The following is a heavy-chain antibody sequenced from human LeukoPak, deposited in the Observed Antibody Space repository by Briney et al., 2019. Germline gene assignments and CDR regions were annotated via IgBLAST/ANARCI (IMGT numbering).Heavy chain of an antibody. CDR1: GFTFDDYA. V-gene: IGHV3-9*01. CDR3: AKDLAAAVPLSYGMDV. CDR2: ISWNSGSI. J-gene: IGHJ6*02. D-gene: IGHD6-13*01. Sequence: SLRLSCAASGFTFDDYAMHWVRPAPGKGLEWVSGISWNSGSIGYADSVKGRFTISRDNAKNSLYLQMNSLRAEDTALYYCAKDLAAAVPLSYGMDVWGQGTTVTVSS.